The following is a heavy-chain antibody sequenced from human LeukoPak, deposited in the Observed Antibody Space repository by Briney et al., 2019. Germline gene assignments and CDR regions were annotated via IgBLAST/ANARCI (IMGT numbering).Heavy chain of an antibody. V-gene: IGHV3-23*01. CDR3: TKDLILPAYQPFDY. D-gene: IGHD3-9*01. J-gene: IGHJ4*02. Sequence: GGSLRLSCAASGFNLHLHAMSWVRQTPGKGLEWVADIRSDSSTTAYADSVKGRFTISRDNSKMTLYLQMDSLRAEDTAVYYCTKDLILPAYQPFDYWGPGTLVTVSS. CDR2: IRSDSSTT. CDR1: GFNLHLHA.